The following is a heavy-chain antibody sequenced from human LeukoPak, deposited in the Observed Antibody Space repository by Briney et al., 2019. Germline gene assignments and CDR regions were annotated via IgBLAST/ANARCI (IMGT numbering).Heavy chain of an antibody. J-gene: IGHJ6*03. D-gene: IGHD3-10*01. CDR2: IYTSGST. CDR3: ARVRVGGYYYMDV. CDR1: GGSISNGGYY. V-gene: IGHV4-61*02. Sequence: SQTLSLTCTVSGGSISNGGYYWSWIRQPAGKGLEWIGRIYTSGSTNYNPSLKSRVTISVDTSKNQFSLKLSSVTAADTAVYYCARVRVGGYYYMDVWGKGTTVTVSS.